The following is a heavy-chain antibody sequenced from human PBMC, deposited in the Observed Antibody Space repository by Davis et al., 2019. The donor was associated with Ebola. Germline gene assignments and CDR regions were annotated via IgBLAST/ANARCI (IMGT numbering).Heavy chain of an antibody. CDR1: GGSISSGGYS. D-gene: IGHD2-15*01. CDR3: ARHNVDIVVVVAAIPDWFDP. V-gene: IGHV4-30-2*03. CDR2: IYYSGST. J-gene: IGHJ5*02. Sequence: SETLSLTCAVSGGSISSGGYSWSWIRQPPGKGLEWIGSIYYSGSTYYNPSLKSRVTISVDTSKNQFSLKLSSVTAADTAVYYCARHNVDIVVVVAAIPDWFDPWGQGTLVTVSS.